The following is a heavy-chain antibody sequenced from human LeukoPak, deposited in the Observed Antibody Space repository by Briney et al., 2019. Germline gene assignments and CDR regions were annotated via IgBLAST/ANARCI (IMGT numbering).Heavy chain of an antibody. CDR3: ARDASAWFPFDY. CDR2: INPNSGGT. J-gene: IGHJ4*02. Sequence: ASAKVSCKASGYTFTGYYMHWVRQAPGQGLEWMGWINPNSGGTNYAQKFQGRVTMTRDTSISTAYMELSRLRSDDTAVYYCARDASAWFPFDYWGQGTLVTVSS. CDR1: GYTFTGYY. V-gene: IGHV1-2*02. D-gene: IGHD3-22*01.